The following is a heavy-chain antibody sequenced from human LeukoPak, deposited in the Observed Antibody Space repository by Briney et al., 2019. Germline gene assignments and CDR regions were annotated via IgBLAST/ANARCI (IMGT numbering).Heavy chain of an antibody. J-gene: IGHJ3*01. V-gene: IGHV3-74*01. D-gene: IGHD2-8*01. CDR1: GFTFSSYW. CDR3: ARGGVAGGFDL. CDR2: INSDGSTT. Sequence: GGSLRLSCATSGFTFSSYWMPWVRQAPGKGLVWVSGINSDGSTTSFADSVKGRFTISRDNAKNTLYLQMNSLRADDTSVYYCARGGVAGGFDLWGQGTMATVSS.